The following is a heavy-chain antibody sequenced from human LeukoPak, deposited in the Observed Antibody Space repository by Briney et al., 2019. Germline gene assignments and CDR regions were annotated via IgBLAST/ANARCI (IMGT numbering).Heavy chain of an antibody. V-gene: IGHV3-30*04. D-gene: IGHD6-19*01. CDR2: ISYDGSNK. Sequence: GGSLRLSCAASGFTFSSYAMHWVRQAPGKGLEWVAVISYDGSNKYYADSVKGRFTISRDNSKNTLYLQMNSLRAEDTAVYYCARDGAVAGLDAFDIWGQGTMVTVSS. CDR3: ARDGAVAGLDAFDI. J-gene: IGHJ3*02. CDR1: GFTFSSYA.